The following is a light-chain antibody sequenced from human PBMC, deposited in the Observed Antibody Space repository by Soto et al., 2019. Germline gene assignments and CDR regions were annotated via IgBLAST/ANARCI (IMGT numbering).Light chain of an antibody. Sequence: QSVLTQPASVSGSPGQSITISCTGTSSDVGSYNLVSWYQQHPGTAPKLMIYEVSKLPSGVSNRFSGSKSGNTASLIISWLLAEDEADYYGCSYAGSLYVYGTGIKVTVL. CDR1: SSDVGSYNL. V-gene: IGLV2-23*02. CDR2: EVS. J-gene: IGLJ1*01. CDR3: CSYAGSLYV.